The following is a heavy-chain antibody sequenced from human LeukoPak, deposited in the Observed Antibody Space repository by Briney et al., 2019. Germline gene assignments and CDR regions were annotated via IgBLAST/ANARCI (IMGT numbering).Heavy chain of an antibody. CDR3: AKDRQLWSHYYYYYGMDV. CDR1: GFTFSSYA. V-gene: IGHV3-23*01. CDR2: ISGSGGST. Sequence: GGSLRLSCAASGFTFSSYAMSWVRQATGKGLEWVSAISGSGGSTYYADSVKGRFTISRDNSKNTPYLQMNSLRAEDTAVYYCAKDRQLWSHYYYYYGMDVWGQGTTVTVSS. D-gene: IGHD5-18*01. J-gene: IGHJ6*02.